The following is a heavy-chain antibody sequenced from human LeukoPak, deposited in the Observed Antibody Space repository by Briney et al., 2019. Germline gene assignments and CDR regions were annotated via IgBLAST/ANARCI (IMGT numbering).Heavy chain of an antibody. J-gene: IGHJ4*02. D-gene: IGHD2-2*01. CDR1: GFIFD. Sequence: GGSLRLSCAASGFIFDLHWVRRAPGKGLEYVSVVSPDGRTRYYTNSVKGRFTISRDNSKNTIYLQMGSLRDDDTAVYYCAREQPAGSTDYWGQGALVTVSS. CDR3: AREQPAGSTDY. CDR2: VSPDGRTR. V-gene: IGHV3-64*01.